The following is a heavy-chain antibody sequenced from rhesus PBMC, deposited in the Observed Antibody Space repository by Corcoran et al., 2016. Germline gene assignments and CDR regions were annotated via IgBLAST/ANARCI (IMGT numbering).Heavy chain of an antibody. CDR3: ARANPHLQPYDAFDF. J-gene: IGHJ3*01. CDR1: SGSISSTY. V-gene: IGHV4-160*01. CDR2: IYGTNVNT. Sequence: QVQLQESGTGLVKHSETMSLHCAVSSGSISSTYWTWIRQPPGKGLEWIAYIYGTNVNTYYNPSLKSLVTISTVTSKNQISLKLSSVTSADSSVYYCARANPHLQPYDAFDFWGQVLRVTVSS. D-gene: IGHD1-1*01.